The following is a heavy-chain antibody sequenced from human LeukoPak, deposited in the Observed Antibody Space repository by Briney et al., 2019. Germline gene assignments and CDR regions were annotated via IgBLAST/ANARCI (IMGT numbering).Heavy chain of an antibody. D-gene: IGHD1-14*01. CDR3: ARGNPGRGYPYYYGMDV. Sequence: VASVNVSFTASGYTFTIYYMHWVRQAPGQGLEWMGIINPSGGSTSYAQKFQGRVTISVDTSKNQFSLKLNSVTAADTAMYYCARGNPGRGYPYYYGMDVWGHGTTVTVSS. V-gene: IGHV1-46*01. CDR1: GYTFTIYY. J-gene: IGHJ6*02. CDR2: INPSGGST.